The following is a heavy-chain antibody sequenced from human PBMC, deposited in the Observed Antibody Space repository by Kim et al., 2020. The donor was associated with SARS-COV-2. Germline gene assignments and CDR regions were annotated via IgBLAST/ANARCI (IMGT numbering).Heavy chain of an antibody. CDR3: ARGSGSGRDFEY. J-gene: IGHJ4*02. Sequence: GSLSLTCTVSGGSISSYHWNWIRQPPGKGLEWIGYIYNSGSTNYNPSLKSRVTISMDTSKSQFSLKLSSVTAADTAVYFCARGSGSGRDFEYWGQGTLVTVSS. V-gene: IGHV4-59*01. D-gene: IGHD3-10*01. CDR2: IYNSGST. CDR1: GGSISSYH.